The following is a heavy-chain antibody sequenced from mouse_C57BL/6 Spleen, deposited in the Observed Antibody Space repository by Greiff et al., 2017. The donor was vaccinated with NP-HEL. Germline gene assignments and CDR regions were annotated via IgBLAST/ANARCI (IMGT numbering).Heavy chain of an antibody. J-gene: IGHJ2*01. Sequence: VQLQQSGTELVKPGASVKLSCKASGYTFTSYWMHWVKQRPGQGLEWIGNINPSNGGTNYNEKFKGKATLTVDKSSRTAYMQLSSLTSEDSAVYYCARWVVIPSVAFDYWGQGTTLTVSS. CDR1: GYTFTSYW. D-gene: IGHD1-1*01. CDR3: ARWVVIPSVAFDY. V-gene: IGHV1-53*01. CDR2: INPSNGGT.